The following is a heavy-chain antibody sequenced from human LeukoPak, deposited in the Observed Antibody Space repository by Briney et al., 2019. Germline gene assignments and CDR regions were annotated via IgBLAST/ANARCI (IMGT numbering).Heavy chain of an antibody. CDR3: ARESQDYYDSSGYYYKAFDI. CDR1: GGSISSYY. D-gene: IGHD3-22*01. V-gene: IGHV4-4*07. J-gene: IGHJ3*02. Sequence: SETLSLTCTVSGGSISSYYWSWIRQPAGKGLEWIGRIYTSGSTNYNPSLKSRVTMSVDTSKNQFSLKLSSVTAADTAVYYCARESQDYYDSSGYYYKAFDIWGQGAMVTVSS. CDR2: IYTSGST.